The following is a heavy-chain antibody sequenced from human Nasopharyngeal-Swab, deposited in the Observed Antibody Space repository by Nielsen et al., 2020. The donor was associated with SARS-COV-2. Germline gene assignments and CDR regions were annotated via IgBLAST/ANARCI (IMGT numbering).Heavy chain of an antibody. Sequence: ESLKISCTVSGGSMNSDNFYWGWIRLPPGKGLDWIGNIYSSGSTYFNPSLKGRVTISLDTSKNQFSLRLHSVTAADTAVYYCASGGSGSNYYMDVWGKGTTVTVSS. CDR2: IYSSGST. J-gene: IGHJ6*03. D-gene: IGHD3-22*01. CDR3: ASGGSGSNYYMDV. CDR1: GGSMNSDNFY. V-gene: IGHV4-39*07.